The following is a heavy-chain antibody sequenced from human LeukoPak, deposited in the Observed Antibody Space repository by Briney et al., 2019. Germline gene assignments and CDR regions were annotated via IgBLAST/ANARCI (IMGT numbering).Heavy chain of an antibody. CDR2: ISSSSSYL. V-gene: IGHV3-21*01. Sequence: GGSLRLSRAASGFTLNTYNMNWVRQAPGKGLEWVSSISSSSSYLFFADSVKGRFSISRDNTKNSLYLQMSGLRAEDTAVYYCARDAVTGYSSGWYKPFPFDSWGQGTLVTVSS. J-gene: IGHJ4*02. CDR3: ARDAVTGYSSGWYKPFPFDS. D-gene: IGHD6-19*01. CDR1: GFTLNTYN.